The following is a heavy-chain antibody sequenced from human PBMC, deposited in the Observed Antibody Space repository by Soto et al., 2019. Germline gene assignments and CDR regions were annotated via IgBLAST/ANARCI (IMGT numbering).Heavy chain of an antibody. CDR2: IKPLNGDT. J-gene: IGHJ6*02. CDR3: ASSTASGGVDV. CDR1: GYTFTSRY. D-gene: IGHD2-2*01. V-gene: IGHV1-45*02. Sequence: QMLLVQSGAEVKKTGSSVKVSCKASGYTFTSRYLHWVRQAPGQALEWMGWIKPLNGDTNYAQKFQDRVTITSDRSMNTAFMELSSLRSDDTAMYYCASSTASGGVDVWGQGTMVTVSS.